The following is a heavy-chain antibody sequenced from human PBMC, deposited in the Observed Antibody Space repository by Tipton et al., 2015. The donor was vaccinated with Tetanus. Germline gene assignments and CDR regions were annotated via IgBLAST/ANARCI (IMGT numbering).Heavy chain of an antibody. D-gene: IGHD1-26*01. Sequence: QLVQSGAEVKMPGASVRVSCKASGYTFTSFYLHWVRQATGQGLEWMGWMNPNSGNTGYAQKFQGRVTMTRNTSISTAYMELSSLRSEDTAVYYCASGWDQALAYWGQGTLVTVSS. CDR1: GYTFTSFY. CDR2: MNPNSGNT. CDR3: ASGWDQALAY. V-gene: IGHV1-8*02. J-gene: IGHJ4*02.